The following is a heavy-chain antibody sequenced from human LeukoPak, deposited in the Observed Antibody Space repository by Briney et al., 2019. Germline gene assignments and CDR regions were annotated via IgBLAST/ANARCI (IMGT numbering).Heavy chain of an antibody. CDR1: GFTFSSYA. D-gene: IGHD3-9*01. CDR2: ISGSGGST. V-gene: IGHV3-23*01. Sequence: GGSLRLSCAASGFTFSSYAMSWVRQAPGKGLEWVSGISGSGGSTYYADPVKGRFTISRDNSKNTLYLQMNSLRAEDTAVYYCAKEGDFYDILTDYWGQGTLVTVSS. J-gene: IGHJ4*02. CDR3: AKEGDFYDILTDY.